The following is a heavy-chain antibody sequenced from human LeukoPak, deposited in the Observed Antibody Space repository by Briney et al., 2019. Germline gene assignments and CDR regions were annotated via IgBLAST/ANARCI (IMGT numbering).Heavy chain of an antibody. V-gene: IGHV1-18*01. J-gene: IGHJ4*02. CDR3: ATGVWWELDSVAHPDY. CDR2: ISAYNGNT. CDR1: GYTFPSYG. Sequence: ASVKVSCKASGYTFPSYGISWVRQAPGQGLEWMGWISAYNGNTNYAQKVQGRVTMTTDTSTSTAYMELRSLRSDDTAVYYCATGVWWELDSVAHPDYWGQGTLVTVSS. D-gene: IGHD1-26*01.